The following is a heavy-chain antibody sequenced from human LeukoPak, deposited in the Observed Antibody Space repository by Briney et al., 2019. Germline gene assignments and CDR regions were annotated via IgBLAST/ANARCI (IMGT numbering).Heavy chain of an antibody. CDR2: ISFDGSNK. CDR3: ARDPTPAVAVAPPEYFQH. V-gene: IGHV3-30-3*01. Sequence: PGGSLRLSCVASGFTFRNNAMHWVRQAPGKGLEWVAVISFDGSNKHNADSVKGRFTISRDNFKNTLYLQMNSLRAEDTAVYYCARDPTPAVAVAPPEYFQHWXXGTLVTVSS. D-gene: IGHD6-19*01. CDR1: GFTFRNNA. J-gene: IGHJ1*01.